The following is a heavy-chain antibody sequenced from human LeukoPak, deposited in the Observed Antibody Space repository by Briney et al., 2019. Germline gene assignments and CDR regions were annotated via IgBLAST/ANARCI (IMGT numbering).Heavy chain of an antibody. CDR1: GYTFTSYG. CDR3: ARDRAKIAVAGAFDY. D-gene: IGHD6-19*01. J-gene: IGHJ4*02. Sequence: ASVKVSCKASGYTFTSYGISWVRQAPGQGLEWMGWISAYNGNTNYAQKLQGRVTMTTDTSTSTAYMELSRLRSDDTAVYYCARDRAKIAVAGAFDYWGQGTLVTVSS. V-gene: IGHV1-18*01. CDR2: ISAYNGNT.